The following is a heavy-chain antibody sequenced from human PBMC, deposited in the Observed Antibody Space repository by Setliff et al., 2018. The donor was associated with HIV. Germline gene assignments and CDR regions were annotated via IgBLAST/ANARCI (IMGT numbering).Heavy chain of an antibody. CDR1: GGTFRSYA. CDR2: IIPIFGTA. CDR3: ARVGYDSSGYYPRGAFDN. D-gene: IGHD3-22*01. Sequence: SVKVSCKASGGTFRSYAISWVRQAPGQGLEWKGGIIPIFGTANYAQKFTGRVTTTTDESTSTAYMELSSLRSEDTAVYYCARVGYDSSGYYPRGAFDNWGQGTMVTVSS. V-gene: IGHV1-69*05. J-gene: IGHJ3*02.